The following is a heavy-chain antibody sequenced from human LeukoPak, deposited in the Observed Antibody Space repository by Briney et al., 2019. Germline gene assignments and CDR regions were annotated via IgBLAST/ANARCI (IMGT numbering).Heavy chain of an antibody. CDR1: GFTVSSNY. Sequence: GGSLRLSCAASGFTVSSNYMSWVRQAPGKGLEWVANIKQDGSVKQYVGSIKGRFTISRDNAKNTLYLQMDSLRVEDTAVYYCARFSRVEWSFWGQGTLVTVSS. J-gene: IGHJ4*02. CDR2: IKQDGSVK. CDR3: ARFSRVEWSF. V-gene: IGHV3-7*01. D-gene: IGHD3-3*01.